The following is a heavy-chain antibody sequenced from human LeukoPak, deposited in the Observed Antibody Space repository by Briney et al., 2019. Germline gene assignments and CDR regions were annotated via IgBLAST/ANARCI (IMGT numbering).Heavy chain of an antibody. D-gene: IGHD3-3*01. CDR1: GFTFSSYW. CDR2: INSDWSST. Sequence: GGSLRLSCAASGFTFSSYWMHWVRRAPGKGLVWVSRINSDWSSTSYADSVKGRFTISRDNAKNTLYLQMNSLRAEDTAVYYCARAGITIFGPSVWGQGTLVTVSS. V-gene: IGHV3-74*01. CDR3: ARAGITIFGPSV. J-gene: IGHJ4*02.